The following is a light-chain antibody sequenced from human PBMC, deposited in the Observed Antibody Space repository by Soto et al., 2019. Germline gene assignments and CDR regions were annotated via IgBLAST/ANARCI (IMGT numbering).Light chain of an antibody. J-gene: IGKJ3*01. CDR3: QNYNSAPRT. CDR1: QCISNS. CDR2: AAS. V-gene: IGKV1-27*01. Sequence: EIQMTQSPSSLSASVGARVTITCRASQCISNSLAWYKQKPGKVPKLLIYAASTLQSGVPSRLSGSGSVTHFTLTIISLQPEDVATYYCQNYNSAPRTFGPGTKVDIK.